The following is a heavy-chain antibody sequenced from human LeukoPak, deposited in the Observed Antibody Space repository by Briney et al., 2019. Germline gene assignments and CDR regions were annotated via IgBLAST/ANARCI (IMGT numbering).Heavy chain of an antibody. V-gene: IGHV4-34*01. Sequence: SETLSLTCAVYGGSFSGYYWSWIRQPPGKGLEWIGEINHSGSTNYNPSLKSRVTISVDTSKNQFSPKLSSVTAADTAVYYCARDGYSGNDGLWGQGTLVTVSS. CDR2: INHSGST. CDR1: GGSFSGYY. D-gene: IGHD5-12*01. CDR3: ARDGYSGNDGL. J-gene: IGHJ4*02.